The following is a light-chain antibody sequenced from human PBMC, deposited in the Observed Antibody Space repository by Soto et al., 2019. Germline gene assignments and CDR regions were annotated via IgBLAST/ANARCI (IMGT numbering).Light chain of an antibody. V-gene: IGKV1-39*01. J-gene: IGKJ5*01. Sequence: DMQMTQSPYSLSAFVGERVTLTCRASQSIGSSLNWYQQKPGKAPKLLIYAAASLQSGVPSRFGGSESGTDFTLTISSLQPEDFATYYCQQSYSPPITFGQGTRLEIK. CDR2: AAA. CDR1: QSIGSS. CDR3: QQSYSPPIT.